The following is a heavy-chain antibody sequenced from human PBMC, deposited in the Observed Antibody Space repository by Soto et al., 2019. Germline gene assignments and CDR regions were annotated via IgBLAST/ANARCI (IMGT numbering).Heavy chain of an antibody. V-gene: IGHV4-31*03. D-gene: IGHD4-17*01. CDR2: IYYSGST. CDR3: ARDRRDYGDYPYYYYGMDV. CDR1: GGSISSGGYY. Sequence: SETLSLTCTVSGGSISSGGYYWSWIRQHPGKGLEWIGYIYYSGSTYYNPSLKSRVTISVDTSKNQFSLKLSSVTAADTAVYYCARDRRDYGDYPYYYYGMDVWGQGTTVTV. J-gene: IGHJ6*02.